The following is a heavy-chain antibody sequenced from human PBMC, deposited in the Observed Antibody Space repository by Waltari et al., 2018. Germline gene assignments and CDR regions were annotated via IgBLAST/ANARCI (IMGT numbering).Heavy chain of an antibody. CDR1: CFTPSNYW. J-gene: IGHJ6*03. Sequence: EMQLVESGGGLVQPGGSLRLSCAVYCFTPSNYWMTWVRQAPGKGLEWVANIKQDGSEKSYVDSVKGRFTISRDNAKNSVYLQMNSVRAEDTALYYCARDYYYYIDVWGKGTTVTVSS. CDR2: IKQDGSEK. CDR3: ARDYYYYIDV. V-gene: IGHV3-7*01.